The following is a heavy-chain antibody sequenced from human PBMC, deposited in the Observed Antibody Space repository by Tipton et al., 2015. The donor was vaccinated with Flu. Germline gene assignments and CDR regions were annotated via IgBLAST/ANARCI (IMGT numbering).Heavy chain of an antibody. V-gene: IGHV4-4*07. CDR2: IYTSGGS. J-gene: IGHJ4*01. CDR3: ARGSGSGTFMIFDF. Sequence: LRLSCTVSGGSLSSYYWSWIRQPAGKGLEWIGRIYTSGGSKYNPSLRGRLTMSVDASKREFSLKLSSVTAADTAVYYCARGSGSGTFMIFDFWGHGMLVTVSS. CDR1: GGSLSSYY. D-gene: IGHD3-10*01.